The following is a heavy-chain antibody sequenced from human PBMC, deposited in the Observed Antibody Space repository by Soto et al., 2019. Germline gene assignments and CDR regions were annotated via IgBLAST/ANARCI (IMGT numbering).Heavy chain of an antibody. D-gene: IGHD1-26*01. V-gene: IGHV3-53*01. CDR1: GFTVSSNY. CDR2: IYSGGST. J-gene: IGHJ2*01. CDR3: ARGERLHSRYFDL. Sequence: EVQLVESGGGLIQPGGSLRLSCAASGFTVSSNYMSWVRQAPGKGLEWVSVIYSGGSTYYADSVKGRFTISRDNSKNTLYLQMNSLRAEDTAVYYCARGERLHSRYFDLWGRGTLVTVSS.